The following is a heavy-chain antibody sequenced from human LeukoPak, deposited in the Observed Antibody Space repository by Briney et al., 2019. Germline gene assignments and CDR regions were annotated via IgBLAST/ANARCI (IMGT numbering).Heavy chain of an antibody. D-gene: IGHD3-3*01. V-gene: IGHV5-51*01. Sequence: GESLKISCKGSGYSFTSYWTGWVRQMPGKGLEWMGIIYPGDSDTRYSPSFQGQVTISADKSISTAYLQWSSLKASGTAMYYCARLSADDYDFWSGYLNAFDTWGQGTMVTVSS. J-gene: IGHJ3*02. CDR3: ARLSADDYDFWSGYLNAFDT. CDR2: IYPGDSDT. CDR1: GYSFTSYW.